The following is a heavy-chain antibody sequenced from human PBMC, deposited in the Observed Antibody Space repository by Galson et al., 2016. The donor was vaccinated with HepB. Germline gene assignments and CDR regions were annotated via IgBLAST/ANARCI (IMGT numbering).Heavy chain of an antibody. J-gene: IGHJ4*02. Sequence: SLRLSCAASGFTFNRHIMSWVRQAPGKGLEWVSSISGSGDYTHYADSVKGRFTISRDNAKNSLYVEMNSLRAEDTAVYYCASSYGSGSYWSLWGQGTLVTVSA. D-gene: IGHD3-10*01. V-gene: IGHV3-21*01. CDR2: ISGSGDYT. CDR3: ASSYGSGSYWSL. CDR1: GFTFNRHI.